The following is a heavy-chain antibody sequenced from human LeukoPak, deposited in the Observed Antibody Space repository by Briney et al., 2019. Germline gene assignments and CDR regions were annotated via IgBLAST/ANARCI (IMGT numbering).Heavy chain of an antibody. CDR2: ISYDGSNK. D-gene: IGHD1-26*01. CDR3: AKAGIVGATSPFDY. V-gene: IGHV3-30*18. J-gene: IGHJ4*02. Sequence: GGSLRLSCAASGFTFSSYGMHWVRQAPGKGLEWVAVISYDGSNKYYADSVKGRFTISRDNSKNTLYLQMNSLRAEDTAVYYCAKAGIVGATSPFDYWGQGTLVTVSS. CDR1: GFTFSSYG.